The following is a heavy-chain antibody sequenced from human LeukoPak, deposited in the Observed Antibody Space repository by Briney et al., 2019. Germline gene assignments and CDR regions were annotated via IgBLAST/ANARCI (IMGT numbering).Heavy chain of an antibody. J-gene: IGHJ4*02. CDR3: ARGRYSFAY. D-gene: IGHD5-18*01. CDR2: IYYSGST. V-gene: IGHV4-59*12. CDR1: GGSISSYY. Sequence: PSETLSLTCTVSGGSISSYYWSWIRQPPGKGLEWIGYIYYSGSTNYNPSLKSRVTISVDTSKNQFSLNLRSVTAADTAVYYCARGRYSFAYWGQGTLVTVSS.